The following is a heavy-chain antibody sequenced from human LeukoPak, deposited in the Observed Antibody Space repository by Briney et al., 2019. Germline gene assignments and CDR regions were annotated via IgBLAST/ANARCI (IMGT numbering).Heavy chain of an antibody. V-gene: IGHV1-8*03. Sequence: ASVKVSCKASGYTFTGYYMHWVRQAPGQGLEWMGWMNPNSGNTGYAQKFQGRVTITRNTSISTAYMELSSLRSEDTAVYYCARGLYDSSGYEFDYWGQGTLVTVSS. CDR2: MNPNSGNT. D-gene: IGHD3-22*01. J-gene: IGHJ4*02. CDR1: GYTFTGYY. CDR3: ARGLYDSSGYEFDY.